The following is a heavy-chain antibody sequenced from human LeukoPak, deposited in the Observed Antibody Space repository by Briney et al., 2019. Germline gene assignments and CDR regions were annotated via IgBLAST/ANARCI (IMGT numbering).Heavy chain of an antibody. J-gene: IGHJ4*02. Sequence: GGSLRLSCAASGFTFSTYAMSWVRQAPGTGLEWVSLISASGVNTHFADSVKGRFTFSRDNSKNTLYLQMSSLRAEDTAVYYCAKARAAILSGPYYFDYWGQGTLVTVSS. CDR2: ISASGVNT. CDR1: GFTFSTYA. D-gene: IGHD3-9*01. V-gene: IGHV3-23*01. CDR3: AKARAAILSGPYYFDY.